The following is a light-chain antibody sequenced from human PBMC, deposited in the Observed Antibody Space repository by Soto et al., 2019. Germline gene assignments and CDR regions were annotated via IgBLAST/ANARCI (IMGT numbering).Light chain of an antibody. CDR3: QQINSYPIT. V-gene: IGKV1-9*01. CDR2: AAS. CDR1: QDLSSY. Sequence: IQLTQSPSALSASVGDRVTISCRASQDLSSYLAWYQQKQGKAPKLLIYAASTLQSGVPSRFSGSGYGTDFNLTISSLQPEDFATYYCQQINSYPITFGQGTRLEI. J-gene: IGKJ5*01.